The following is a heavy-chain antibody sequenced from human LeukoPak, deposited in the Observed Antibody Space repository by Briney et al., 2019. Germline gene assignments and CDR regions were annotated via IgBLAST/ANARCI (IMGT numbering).Heavy chain of an antibody. CDR1: GGPISSYY. D-gene: IGHD1-26*01. J-gene: IGHJ6*03. Sequence: SETLSLTCTVSGGPISSYYWSWIRQPAGKGLEWIGRIYTSGSTNYNPSLKSRVTMSVDTSKNQFSLKLSSVTAADTAVYYCARDRSGSYYYYYYMDVWGKGTTVTVSS. CDR2: IYTSGST. V-gene: IGHV4-4*07. CDR3: ARDRSGSYYYYYYMDV.